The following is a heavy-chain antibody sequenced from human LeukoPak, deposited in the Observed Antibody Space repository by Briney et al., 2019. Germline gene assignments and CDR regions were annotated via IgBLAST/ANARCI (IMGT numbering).Heavy chain of an antibody. D-gene: IGHD2-2*01. V-gene: IGHV3-20*04. J-gene: IGHJ5*02. CDR1: GFTFDDHG. Sequence: GGSLRLSCAASGFTFDDHGMSWVRQAPGKGLEWVSNINWKGTGTDYADSVKGRFTISRDNAKNSLYLQMNSLRAEDTAVYYCAKMYQLHNWFDPWGQGTLVTVSS. CDR2: INWKGTGT. CDR3: AKMYQLHNWFDP.